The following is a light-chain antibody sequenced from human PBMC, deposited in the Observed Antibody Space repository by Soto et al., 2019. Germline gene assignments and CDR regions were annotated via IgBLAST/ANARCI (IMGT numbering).Light chain of an antibody. CDR1: QDISNY. V-gene: IGKV1-33*01. CDR3: QQYDNLPV. CDR2: DAS. Sequence: DIQMTQSPSSLSASVGDRVTITCQASQDISNYLNCYQQKPGKAPKLLIYDASNLETGVPSRFSGSGSGTDFTFTISSLQPEDIATYYCQQYDNLPVFGQGTKLEIK. J-gene: IGKJ2*01.